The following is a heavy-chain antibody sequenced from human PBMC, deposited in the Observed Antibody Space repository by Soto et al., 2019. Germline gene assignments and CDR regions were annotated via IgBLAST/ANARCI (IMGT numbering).Heavy chain of an antibody. CDR2: IYYSGNT. J-gene: IGHJ6*02. V-gene: IGHV4-30-4*08. D-gene: IGHD3-3*01. CDR3: ARDKRITIFGVVIEGDPTDYYGMDV. CDR1: GGSISSNDFY. Sequence: PSETLSLTCIVSGGSISSNDFYWSWIRQHPGKGLEWIGYIYYSGNTYYNPSLKSQVTISVDTSKNQFSLKLSSVTAADTAVYYCARDKRITIFGVVIEGDPTDYYGMDVWGQGTTVTVSS.